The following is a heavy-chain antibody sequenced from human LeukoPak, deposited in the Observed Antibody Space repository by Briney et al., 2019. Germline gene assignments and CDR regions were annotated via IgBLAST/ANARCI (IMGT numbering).Heavy chain of an antibody. CDR3: AKAYSYDSSGYDFYFDH. J-gene: IGHJ4*02. D-gene: IGHD3-22*01. CDR2: TSYDGNKN. CDR1: GFTFGSYG. V-gene: IGHV3-30*18. Sequence: GGSLRLSCAASGFTFGSYGMHWVRQAPGKGLEWVAVTSYDGNKNYYPDSVKGRFTISRDNSKNTLYLQMNSLRAEDTAVYYCAKAYSYDSSGYDFYFDHWGQGTLVTVSS.